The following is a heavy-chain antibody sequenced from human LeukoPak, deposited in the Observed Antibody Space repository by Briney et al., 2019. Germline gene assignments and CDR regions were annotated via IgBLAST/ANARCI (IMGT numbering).Heavy chain of an antibody. Sequence: SETLSLTCTVSGGSISSYYWSWIRQPPGKGLEWIGYIYYSGSTNYNPSLKSRVTISVDTSKNQFSLKLSSVTAADTAVYYCARGSSGSYGLVTYYFDYWGQGTLVTVSS. V-gene: IGHV4-59*01. CDR3: ARGSSGSYGLVTYYFDY. J-gene: IGHJ4*02. CDR2: IYYSGST. D-gene: IGHD1-26*01. CDR1: GGSISSYY.